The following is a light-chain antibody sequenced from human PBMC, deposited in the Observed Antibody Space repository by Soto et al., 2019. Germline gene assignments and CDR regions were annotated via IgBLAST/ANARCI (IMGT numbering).Light chain of an antibody. CDR1: SSNIGAGYD. V-gene: IGLV1-40*01. CDR2: GNI. J-gene: IGLJ3*02. Sequence: QAVVTQPPSVSGAPGQRVTISCTGSSSNIGAGYDVHWYQQLPGTAPKLLIYGNINRPSGVPDRFSGSKSGTSASLAITGLHAEDEADYYCQSYDTSLSGWVFGGGTKLTAL. CDR3: QSYDTSLSGWV.